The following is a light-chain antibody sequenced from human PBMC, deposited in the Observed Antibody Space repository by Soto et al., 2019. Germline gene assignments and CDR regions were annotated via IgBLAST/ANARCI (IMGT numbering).Light chain of an antibody. V-gene: IGKV3-20*01. Sequence: EIVFAQSPGTLSLSPGERATLSCRASRSVSSNLLAWYQEKPGQAPRLLIYGASTRATGIPDRFSGSGSGTDFTLAISTLEPEDFAVYYCRQYGRSLASAIGGGTKVDIK. CDR3: RQYGRSLASA. CDR1: RSVSSNL. J-gene: IGKJ4*01. CDR2: GAS.